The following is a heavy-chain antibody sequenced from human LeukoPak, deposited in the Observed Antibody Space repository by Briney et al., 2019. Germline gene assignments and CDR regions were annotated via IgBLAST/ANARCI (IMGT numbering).Heavy chain of an antibody. D-gene: IGHD4-11*01. J-gene: IGHJ4*02. Sequence: GGSLRLSCAASGFTFSSYGMHWVRQAPGKGLEWVAVIWYDGSNKYYADSVKGRFTISRDNSKNTLYLQMNSLRAEDTAVYYCARDGTVTSSDFDYWGQGTLVTVSS. CDR3: ARDGTVTSSDFDY. CDR2: IWYDGSNK. V-gene: IGHV3-33*01. CDR1: GFTFSSYG.